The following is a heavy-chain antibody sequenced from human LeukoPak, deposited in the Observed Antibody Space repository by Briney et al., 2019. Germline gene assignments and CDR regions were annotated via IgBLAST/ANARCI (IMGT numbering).Heavy chain of an antibody. Sequence: PGGSLRLSYAASGFTFSSYGMHWVRQAPGKGLDWVAFIRYDGSIKDYADSVKGRFTISRDNSKNTLYLQMNSLRAEDTAVYYCAKVSPINPSGYLDYWGQGTPVTVSS. CDR2: IRYDGSIK. CDR1: GFTFSSYG. V-gene: IGHV3-30*02. D-gene: IGHD3-3*01. CDR3: AKVSPINPSGYLDY. J-gene: IGHJ4*02.